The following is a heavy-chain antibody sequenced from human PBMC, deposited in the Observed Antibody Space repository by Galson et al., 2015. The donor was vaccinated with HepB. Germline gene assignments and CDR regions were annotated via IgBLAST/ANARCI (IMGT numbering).Heavy chain of an antibody. CDR3: ARDPAAAGPEGNAFDI. CDR1: GGTFSSYA. CDR2: IIPIFGIA. D-gene: IGHD6-13*01. Sequence: SVKVSCKASGGTFSSYAISWVRQAPGQGLEWMGGIIPIFGIANYAQKFQGRVTITADESTSTAYMELSSLRSEDTAVYYCARDPAAAGPEGNAFDIWGQGTMVTVSS. V-gene: IGHV1-69*13. J-gene: IGHJ3*02.